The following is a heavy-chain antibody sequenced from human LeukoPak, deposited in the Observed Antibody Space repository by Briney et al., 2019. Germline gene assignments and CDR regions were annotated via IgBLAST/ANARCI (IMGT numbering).Heavy chain of an antibody. D-gene: IGHD3-10*01. CDR2: ISWNSGSI. CDR3: AKDLTKYYYGSGSYYKGVFDY. J-gene: IGHJ4*02. CDR1: GFTFDDYA. V-gene: IGHV3-9*01. Sequence: GGSLRLSCAASGFTFDDYAMHWVRQAPGKGLEWVSGISWNSGSIGYADSVKGRFTISRDNAKNSLYLQMNSLRAEDTALYYCAKDLTKYYYGSGSYYKGVFDYWGQGTLVTVSS.